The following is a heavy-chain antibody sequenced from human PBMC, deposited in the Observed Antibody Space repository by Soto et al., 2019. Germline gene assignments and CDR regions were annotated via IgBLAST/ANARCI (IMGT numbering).Heavy chain of an antibody. CDR1: GGSFSGYY. Sequence: SETLSLTCAVYGGSFSGYYWSWIRQPPGKGLEWIGEINHSGSTNYNPSLKSRVTISVDTSKNQFSLKLSSVTAADTAVYYCARPGEQAANWFDPWGQGPLVT. D-gene: IGHD1-1*01. J-gene: IGHJ5*02. V-gene: IGHV4-34*01. CDR2: INHSGST. CDR3: ARPGEQAANWFDP.